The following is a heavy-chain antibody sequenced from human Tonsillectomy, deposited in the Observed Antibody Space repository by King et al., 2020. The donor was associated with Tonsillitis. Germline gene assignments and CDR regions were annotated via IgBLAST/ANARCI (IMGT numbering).Heavy chain of an antibody. J-gene: IGHJ2*01. V-gene: IGHV4-59*01. CDR3: ARSGGGDLDWYFGL. Sequence: VQLQESGPGLVKPSETLSLTCTVSGGSISSYYWNWIRQPPGKGLEWIGYIYYTGSTNYNPSLKSRVTISVDTSKNQFSLKLSSVTAADTAVYYCARSGGGDLDWYFGLWGRGTLVTVSS. D-gene: IGHD2-21*02. CDR1: GGSISSYY. CDR2: IYYTGST.